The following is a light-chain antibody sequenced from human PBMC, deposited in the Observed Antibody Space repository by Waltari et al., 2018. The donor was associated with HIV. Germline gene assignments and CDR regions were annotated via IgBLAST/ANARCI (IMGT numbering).Light chain of an antibody. J-gene: IGLJ2*01. CDR2: RDT. Sequence: SYELTQAPSVSVSLGQMARITCSGEALPKKYTYWYQQKPGQVPVLLIYRDTERPSGIPERFSGSTSGTMVTLTISGVEAEDEADYYCLSADSSATYVGFGGGTKLTVL. CDR3: LSADSSATYVG. CDR1: ALPKKY. V-gene: IGLV3-16*01.